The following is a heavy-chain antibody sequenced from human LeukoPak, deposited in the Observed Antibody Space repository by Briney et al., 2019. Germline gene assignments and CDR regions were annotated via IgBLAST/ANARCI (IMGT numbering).Heavy chain of an antibody. Sequence: GGSLRLSCAASGFTFSSYAMHWVRQAPGKGLEYVSAISSNGGSTYYANSVKGRFTISRDNSKNTLYLQMGSLRAEDMAVHYCSRGEMGIRLCLDFDNGGQGTWVTVPS. CDR1: GFTFSSYA. J-gene: IGHJ4*02. D-gene: IGHD5-18*01. CDR3: SRGEMGIRLCLDFDN. V-gene: IGHV3-64*01. CDR2: ISSNGGST.